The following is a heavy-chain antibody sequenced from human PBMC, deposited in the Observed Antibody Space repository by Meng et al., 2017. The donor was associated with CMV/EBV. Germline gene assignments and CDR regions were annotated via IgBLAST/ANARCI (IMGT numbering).Heavy chain of an antibody. J-gene: IGHJ4*02. CDR2: IIPIFGTA. CDR1: GGTFSNYA. D-gene: IGHD3-10*01. CDR3: ASWGGSGSYRDY. Sequence: SVKVSCKASGGTFSNYAISWVRQAPGQGLEWMGGIIPIFGTANYAQKFQGRVTITTDESTSTAYMEPSSLRSEDTAVYYCASWGGSGSYRDYWGQGTLVTVSS. V-gene: IGHV1-69*05.